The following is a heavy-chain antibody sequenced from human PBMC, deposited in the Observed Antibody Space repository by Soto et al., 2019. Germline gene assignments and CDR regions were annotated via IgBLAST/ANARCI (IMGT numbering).Heavy chain of an antibody. D-gene: IGHD6-19*01. CDR2: INPNSGGT. V-gene: IGHV1-2*02. CDR1: GYTFTGYY. Sequence: GPVKVSCKASGYTFTGYYMHWVRQAPGQGLEWMGWINPNSGGTNYAQKFQGRVTMTRYTSISTAYMELSRLRSVVTAVYYCARLNAVAGNYYCYYGMDAWGQGTTVTVSS. J-gene: IGHJ6*02. CDR3: ARLNAVAGNYYCYYGMDA.